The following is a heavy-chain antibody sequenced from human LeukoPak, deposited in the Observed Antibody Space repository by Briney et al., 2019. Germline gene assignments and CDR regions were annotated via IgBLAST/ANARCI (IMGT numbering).Heavy chain of an antibody. D-gene: IGHD3-22*01. CDR3: ASPSVQYYYDSPLGY. Sequence: NPSETLSLTCTVSGGSISSYYWGWIRQPPGKGLEWIGSIYHSGSTYYNPSLKSRVTISVDTSKNQFSLKLSSVTAADTAVYYCASPSVQYYYDSPLGYWGQGTLVTVSS. CDR1: GGSISSYY. CDR2: IYHSGST. J-gene: IGHJ4*02. V-gene: IGHV4-38-2*02.